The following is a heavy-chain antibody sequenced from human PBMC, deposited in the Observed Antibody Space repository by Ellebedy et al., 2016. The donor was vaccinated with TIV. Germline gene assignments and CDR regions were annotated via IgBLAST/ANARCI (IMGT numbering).Heavy chain of an antibody. Sequence: GESLKISCAASGFTFRSYWMSWVRQAPGKGLEWVANIYQDGSEKYYVDSVKGRFTISRDNAKNSLYLQMNSLGVEDTAVYYCARRGSYGDYAVQINNWFDRWGQGTLVTVYS. D-gene: IGHD3-16*01. V-gene: IGHV3-7*01. J-gene: IGHJ5*02. CDR3: ARRGSYGDYAVQINNWFDR. CDR2: IYQDGSEK. CDR1: GFTFRSYW.